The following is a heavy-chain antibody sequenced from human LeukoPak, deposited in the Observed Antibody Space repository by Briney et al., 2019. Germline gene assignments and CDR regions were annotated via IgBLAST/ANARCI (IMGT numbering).Heavy chain of an antibody. CDR3: VRSPIGASAY. J-gene: IGHJ4*02. D-gene: IGHD3-10*01. CDR2: ISPNNGDT. V-gene: IGHV1-2*02. CDR1: GYTFTDPY. Sequence: ASVKVSCKPSGYTFTDPYIHWARQAPGVGLQWMGWISPNNGDTKYAEDFQDRVTMTRDTSINTAYMELTGLTPDDTAVYYCVRSPIGASAYWGRGTLVTVSS.